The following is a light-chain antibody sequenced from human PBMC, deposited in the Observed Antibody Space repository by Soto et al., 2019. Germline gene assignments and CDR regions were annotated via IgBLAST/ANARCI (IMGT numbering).Light chain of an antibody. CDR2: EVS. V-gene: IGLV2-14*01. J-gene: IGLJ1*01. CDR1: SSDVGGYNY. Sequence: QSVLTQPAYVSGSPGQSITISCTGTSSDVGGYNYVSWYQQHPGKAPKLMIYEVSNRPSGVSNRFSGSKSGNTASLTISGLQAEDEADYYCSSYTISSVYVFGTGTKLTVL. CDR3: SSYTISSVYV.